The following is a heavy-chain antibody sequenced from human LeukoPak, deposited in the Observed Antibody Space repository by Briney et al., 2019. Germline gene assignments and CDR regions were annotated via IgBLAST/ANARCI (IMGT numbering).Heavy chain of an antibody. CDR1: GFTVSSNY. CDR3: AKGKKITVAGLFDC. D-gene: IGHD6-19*01. J-gene: IGHJ4*02. V-gene: IGHV3-9*01. Sequence: GGSLKLSCAASGFTVSSNYMSWVRQAPGKGLEWVSGISWDSGSIGYADSVKGRFTISRDNAKNSLYLHMNSLSAEDTALYYCAKGKKITVAGLFDCWGQGTLVTVSS. CDR2: ISWDSGSI.